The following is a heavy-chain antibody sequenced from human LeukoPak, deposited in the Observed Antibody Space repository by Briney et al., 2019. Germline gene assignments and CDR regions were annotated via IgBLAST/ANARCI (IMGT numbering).Heavy chain of an antibody. CDR3: AKDVRGYCSGGSCYP. Sequence: PGGSLRLSCAASGFTFSSYAMSWVRQAPGKGLEWVTTISSGVGSTYYADSVKGRFTISRDKSKNTLYLQMNSLRAEDTAVYDCAKDVRGYCSGGSCYPWGQGTLVTVSS. D-gene: IGHD2-15*01. J-gene: IGHJ5*02. CDR1: GFTFSSYA. V-gene: IGHV3-23*01. CDR2: ISSGVGST.